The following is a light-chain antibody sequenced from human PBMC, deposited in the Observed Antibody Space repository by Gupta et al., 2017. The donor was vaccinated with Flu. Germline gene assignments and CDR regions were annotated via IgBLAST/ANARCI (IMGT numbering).Light chain of an antibody. CDR1: KLGNKY. V-gene: IGLV3-1*01. CDR3: QAWDSGTSVV. Sequence: PGQTATITCSGDKLGNKYVCWYQQKPGQSPVLVIYQDYKRPSGIPERFFGSSSGNTATLTISGTQALDEADYYCQAWDSGTSVVFGGGTKLTVL. J-gene: IGLJ2*01. CDR2: QDY.